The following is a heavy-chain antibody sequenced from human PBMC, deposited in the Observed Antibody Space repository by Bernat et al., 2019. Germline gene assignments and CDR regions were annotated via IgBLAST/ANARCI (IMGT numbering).Heavy chain of an antibody. J-gene: IGHJ4*02. D-gene: IGHD6-19*01. CDR2: IWHDGSYK. CDR3: ASGSYSSGWYFDY. CDR1: RFPFSSYG. Sequence: QVQLVESGGAVVQPGRSLRLPCAASRFPFSSYGMHWVRQTAGKGPEWVAVIWHDGSYKYYAESVKGRFTISRDNSKNTLYLEMNSLGAEDTALYYCASGSYSSGWYFDYWGQGTQVTVSS. V-gene: IGHV3-33*01.